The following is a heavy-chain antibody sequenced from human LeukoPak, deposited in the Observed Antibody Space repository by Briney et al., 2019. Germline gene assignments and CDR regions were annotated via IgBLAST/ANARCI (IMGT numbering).Heavy chain of an antibody. V-gene: IGHV4-34*01. J-gene: IGHJ6*02. CDR2: INHSGST. CDR3: ALLARSTSLDYYYGMDV. CDR1: GGSLSGYY. D-gene: IGHD2-2*01. Sequence: SETLSLTCAVYGGSLSGYYWSWIRQPPGKGLEWIGEINHSGSTNYNPSLKSRVTISVDTSKNQFSLKLSSVTAADTAVYYCALLARSTSLDYYYGMDVWGQGTTVTVSS.